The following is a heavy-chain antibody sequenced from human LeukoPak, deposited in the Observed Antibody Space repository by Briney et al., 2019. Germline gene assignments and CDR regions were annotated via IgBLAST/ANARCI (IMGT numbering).Heavy chain of an antibody. CDR2: IIPIFGTA. J-gene: IGHJ6*02. V-gene: IGHV1-69*13. CDR1: GYTFTSYY. CDR3: ARGAVPAGTYYYYYGMDV. Sequence: SVKVSCKASGYTFTSYYMHWVRQAPGQGLEWMGGIIPIFGTANYAQKFQGRVTITADESTSTAYMELSSLRSEDTAVYYCARGAVPAGTYYYYYGMDVWGQGTTVTVSS. D-gene: IGHD2-2*01.